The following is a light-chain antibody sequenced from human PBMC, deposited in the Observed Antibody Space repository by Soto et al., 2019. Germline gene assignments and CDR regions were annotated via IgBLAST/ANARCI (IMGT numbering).Light chain of an antibody. CDR1: SSDVGAHNY. J-gene: IGLJ2*01. CDR2: EVS. Sequence: QSALTQPASVSGSPGQSITISCTGTSSDVGAHNYVSWFQQHPGKVPKLMIYEVSNRPSGVSHRFTGSKSGNTASLTISGLQAEDEADYYCSSYTARSTVVFGGGTQLTV. CDR3: SSYTARSTVV. V-gene: IGLV2-14*01.